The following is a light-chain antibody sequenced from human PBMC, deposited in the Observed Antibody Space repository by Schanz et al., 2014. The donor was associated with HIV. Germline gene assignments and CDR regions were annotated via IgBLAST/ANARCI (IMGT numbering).Light chain of an antibody. J-gene: IGKJ1*01. CDR3: QQYGVSPPWT. V-gene: IGKV3-20*01. CDR1: QSISNTY. CDR2: GAS. Sequence: ETVLTQSPGSLSLSPGERATLSCRASQSISNTYLAWYQQKPGQAPRLLLYGASRRATGIPDRFSGSGSGTDFTLTISGLEPEDFAVYYCQQYGVSPPWTFGQGTRVEIK.